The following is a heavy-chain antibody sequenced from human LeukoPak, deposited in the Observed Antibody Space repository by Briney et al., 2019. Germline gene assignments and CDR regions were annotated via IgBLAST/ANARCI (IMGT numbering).Heavy chain of an antibody. V-gene: IGHV3-23*01. D-gene: IGHD2-15*01. J-gene: IGHJ4*02. CDR1: GFTFNIHG. CDR3: AKAGRVVAAPYRDYFDY. Sequence: GRSLRLSCAASGFTFNIHGIHWVRQAPGKGLEWVSAISGSGGSTYYADSGKGRFTISRDNSKNTLYLQMNSLRAEDTAVYYCAKAGRVVAAPYRDYFDYWGQGTLVTVSS. CDR2: ISGSGGST.